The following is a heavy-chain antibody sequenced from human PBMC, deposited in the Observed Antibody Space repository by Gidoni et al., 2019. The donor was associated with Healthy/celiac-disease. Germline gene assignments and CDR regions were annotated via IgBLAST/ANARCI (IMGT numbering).Heavy chain of an antibody. V-gene: IGHV3-72*01. CDR3: ARTYDSSGYYEVGAFDI. CDR1: GFTFIDHY. J-gene: IGHJ3*02. Sequence: EVQLVESGGGLVQPGGSLRLSCAASGFTFIDHYMDWVRQAPGKGLEWVGRTRNKANSYTTEYAASVKGRFTISRDDSKNSLYLQMNSLKTEDTAVYYCARTYDSSGYYEVGAFDIWGQGTMVTVSS. CDR2: TRNKANSYTT. D-gene: IGHD3-22*01.